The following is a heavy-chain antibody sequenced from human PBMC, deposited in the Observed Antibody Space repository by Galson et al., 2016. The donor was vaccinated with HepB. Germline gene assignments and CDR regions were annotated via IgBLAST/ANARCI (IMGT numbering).Heavy chain of an antibody. CDR3: ARDQHGSYMPH. Sequence: LSLTCTVSGGSLSSDNYFWSWVRQPPGKGLEWIGFIQDTGNTNCSPSLKSRVTISIDRSKNQFSLKLSSVTAADTAVYYCARDQHGSYMPHWGLGTLVTVSS. V-gene: IGHV4-61*01. CDR2: IQDTGNT. D-gene: IGHD1-26*01. J-gene: IGHJ4*02. CDR1: GGSLSSDNYF.